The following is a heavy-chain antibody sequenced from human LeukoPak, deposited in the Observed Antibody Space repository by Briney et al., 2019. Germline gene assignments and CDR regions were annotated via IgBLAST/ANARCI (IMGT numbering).Heavy chain of an antibody. V-gene: IGHV1-46*01. CDR1: GYTFTSYY. CDR2: INPSGGST. CDR3: ARSYYDSSGYYYFLY. Sequence: ASVKVSCKASGYTFTSYYMHWVRQAPGQGLEWMGIINPSGGSTSYAQKFQGRVTTTRDTSTSTVYMELSSLRSEDTAVYYCARSYYDSSGYYYFLYWGQGTLVTVSS. J-gene: IGHJ4*02. D-gene: IGHD3-22*01.